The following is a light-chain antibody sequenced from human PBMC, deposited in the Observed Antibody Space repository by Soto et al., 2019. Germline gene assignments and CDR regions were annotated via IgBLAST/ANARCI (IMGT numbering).Light chain of an antibody. Sequence: EIVLTQSPGTLSLSPGERATLSCRASQSVSSSYLAWYQQKPGQAPRLLIYGASSRAAGIPDRFSGRRSGTDFTLTISRLEPEDFAVYYCQQYGSSPTFGQGTKV. CDR3: QQYGSSPT. CDR2: GAS. J-gene: IGKJ1*01. V-gene: IGKV3-20*01. CDR1: QSVSSSY.